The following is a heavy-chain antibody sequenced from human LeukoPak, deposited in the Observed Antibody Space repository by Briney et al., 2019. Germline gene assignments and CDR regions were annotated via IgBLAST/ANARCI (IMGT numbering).Heavy chain of an antibody. D-gene: IGHD3-10*01. CDR2: INAGNGNT. CDR1: GYTFTSYA. CDR3: ARVPTLWFGESPTGYFDY. J-gene: IGHJ4*02. Sequence: ASVKVSCKASGYTFTSYAMHWVRQAPGQRLEWMGWINAGNGNTKYSQKFQGRVTITRDTSASTAYMELSSLRSEDTAVYYCARVPTLWFGESPTGYFDYWGQGTLVTVSS. V-gene: IGHV1-3*01.